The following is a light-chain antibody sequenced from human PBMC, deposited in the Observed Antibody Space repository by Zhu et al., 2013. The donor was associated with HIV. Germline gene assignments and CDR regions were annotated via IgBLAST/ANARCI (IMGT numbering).Light chain of an antibody. V-gene: IGKV3-15*01. CDR2: GAS. CDR3: QQYTNWPLIT. J-gene: IGKJ5*01. CDR1: QSVRTN. Sequence: EIVMTQSPGTLSVSPGETATLSCRASQSVRTNVAWYLQRPGQAPRLLISGASTRATGTPARFSGSGSGTEFTLTISSLQSEDFAVYYCQQYTNWPLITFGQGTRLEIK.